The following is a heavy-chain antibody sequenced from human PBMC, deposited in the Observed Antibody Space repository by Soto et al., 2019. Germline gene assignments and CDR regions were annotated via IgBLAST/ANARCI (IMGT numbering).Heavy chain of an antibody. V-gene: IGHV3-23*01. Sequence: GSLRLSCAASGFTFSSYAMSWVRQAPGKGVEGVSAISGSGGSIYFADSVKGRFTISRDNSKYTLYLQMNSLRAEDTAVYYCAKDRLSIAARPTCMDVWGQGTTVTVSS. CDR1: GFTFSSYA. CDR3: AKDRLSIAARPTCMDV. CDR2: ISGSGGSI. D-gene: IGHD6-6*01. J-gene: IGHJ6*02.